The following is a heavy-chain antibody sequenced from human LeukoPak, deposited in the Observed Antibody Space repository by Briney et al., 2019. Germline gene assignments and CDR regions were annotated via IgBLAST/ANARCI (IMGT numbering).Heavy chain of an antibody. D-gene: IGHD2-2*01. CDR1: GGSISSSSYY. Sequence: SETLSLTCTVSGGSISSSSYYWGWTRQPPGKGLEWIGSIYYSGSTYYNPSLKSRVTISVDTSKNQFSLKLSSVTAADTAVYYCARDRSKLKDIVVVPAAWAFDYWGQGTLVTVSS. V-gene: IGHV4-39*07. CDR2: IYYSGST. CDR3: ARDRSKLKDIVVVPAAWAFDY. J-gene: IGHJ4*02.